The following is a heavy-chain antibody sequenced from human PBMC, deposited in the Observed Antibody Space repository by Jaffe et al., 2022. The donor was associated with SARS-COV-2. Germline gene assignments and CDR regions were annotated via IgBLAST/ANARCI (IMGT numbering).Heavy chain of an antibody. D-gene: IGHD2-2*01. CDR2: INWNGGGT. V-gene: IGHV3-20*01. Sequence: EVQLAESGGGVVRPGGSLRLSCAASGFTFDDYGMSWVRQAPGKGLEWVSGINWNGGGTGYADSVKGRFTISRDNAKNSLYMQMNSLRAEDTALYHCARYHKGYCSTSSCYEGYYYYMDVWGKGTTVTVSS. CDR1: GFTFDDYG. CDR3: ARYHKGYCSTSSCYEGYYYYMDV. J-gene: IGHJ6*03.